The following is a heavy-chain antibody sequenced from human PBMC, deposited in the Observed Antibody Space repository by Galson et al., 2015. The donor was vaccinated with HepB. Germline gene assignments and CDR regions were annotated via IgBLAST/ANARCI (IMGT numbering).Heavy chain of an antibody. CDR3: ARGEMVVDTAIYFNY. CDR1: GGTFSSQA. D-gene: IGHD5-18*01. J-gene: IGHJ4*02. CDR2: IIPLFGTT. V-gene: IGHV1-69*13. Sequence: SVKVSCKASGGTFSSQAISWVRQAPGQGLEWMGGIIPLFGTTNYAQKFQGRLTITADESTSTAYMGLSSLRSEDTAIYYCARGEMVVDTAIYFNYWGQGTQVTVSS.